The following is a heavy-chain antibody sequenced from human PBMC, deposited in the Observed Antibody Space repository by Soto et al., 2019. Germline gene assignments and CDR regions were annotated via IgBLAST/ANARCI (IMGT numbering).Heavy chain of an antibody. J-gene: IGHJ3*02. Sequence: PSETLSLTCAVSGGSISSGGYSWSWIRQPPGKGLEWIGYIYHSGSTYYNPSLKSRVTISVDRSKNQFSLKLSSVTAADTAVYYCASTRDYDSSGYYYVGSFDIWRQVTMVT. V-gene: IGHV4-30-2*01. D-gene: IGHD3-22*01. CDR2: IYHSGST. CDR1: GGSISSGGYS. CDR3: ASTRDYDSSGYYYVGSFDI.